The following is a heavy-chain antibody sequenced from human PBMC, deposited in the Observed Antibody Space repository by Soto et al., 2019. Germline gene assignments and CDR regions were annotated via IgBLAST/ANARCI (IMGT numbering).Heavy chain of an antibody. Sequence: PSQTLSLTCAISGDSVSSNSAAWNWIRQSPSRGLEWLGRTYYRSKWYNDYAVSVKSRITINPDTSKNQFSLQLNSVTPEDTAVYYCARDSEGYSSGWYRSYPPPYFDYWGQGTLVTVSS. CDR2: TYYRSKWYN. D-gene: IGHD6-19*01. J-gene: IGHJ4*02. CDR1: GDSVSSNSAA. CDR3: ARDSEGYSSGWYRSYPPPYFDY. V-gene: IGHV6-1*01.